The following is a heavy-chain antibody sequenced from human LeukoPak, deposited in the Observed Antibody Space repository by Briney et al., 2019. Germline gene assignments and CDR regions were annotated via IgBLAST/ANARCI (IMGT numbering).Heavy chain of an antibody. V-gene: IGHV1-46*01. J-gene: IGHJ4*02. D-gene: IGHD6-13*01. CDR3: ARGGSLAAAGSAYFDY. CDR1: GYTFTSYY. Sequence: ASGKVSCKASGYTFTSYYMHWVRQAPGQGLEWMGIINLSGGRTSSAQKFQGRVTMTRDTSTSTAYMALSSLRSEDTAVYYCARGGSLAAAGSAYFDYWGQGTLVTVSS. CDR2: INLSGGRT.